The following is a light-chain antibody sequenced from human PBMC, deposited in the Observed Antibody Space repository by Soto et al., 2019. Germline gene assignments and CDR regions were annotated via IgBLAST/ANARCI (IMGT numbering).Light chain of an antibody. Sequence: EIVLTQSPGTLSLSPGERATLSCRASQNVNSTYLAWYQQKPGQAPRLLIYGASSRATDIPDSFSGSGSGTDFTLTISRLEPEEFAVDYCQQYGSSPYTFGQGTELEIK. CDR2: GAS. CDR3: QQYGSSPYT. CDR1: QNVNSTY. J-gene: IGKJ2*01. V-gene: IGKV3-20*01.